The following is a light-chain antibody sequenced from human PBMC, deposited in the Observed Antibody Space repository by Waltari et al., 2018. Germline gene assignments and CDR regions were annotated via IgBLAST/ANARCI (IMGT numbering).Light chain of an antibody. CDR3: KQSYSTPYT. CDR1: QSISSY. V-gene: IGKV1-39*01. Sequence: DIQMTQSPSSLSPSVGDTVTITCRASQSISSYLNWYQQKPGKAPKLLIYAASSLKSGVPPRFIGSGSGTDFTLPIRSLQPEDFAPYYCKQSYSTPYTFGQGTKLEIK. J-gene: IGKJ2*01. CDR2: AAS.